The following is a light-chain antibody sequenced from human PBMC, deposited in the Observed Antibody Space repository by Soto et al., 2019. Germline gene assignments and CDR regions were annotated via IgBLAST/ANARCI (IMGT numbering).Light chain of an antibody. CDR3: CSYAGGSTV. CDR1: TRDVGMYNL. CDR2: EGS. V-gene: IGLV2-23*01. J-gene: IGLJ2*01. Sequence: QSALTQPASVSGSPGQSITISCTGTTRDVGMYNLVSWYQQHPGEAPKLMIYEGSKRPSGVSNRFSGSKSVNTASLTISGLQAQDEADYYCCSYAGGSTVFGGGTKLTVL.